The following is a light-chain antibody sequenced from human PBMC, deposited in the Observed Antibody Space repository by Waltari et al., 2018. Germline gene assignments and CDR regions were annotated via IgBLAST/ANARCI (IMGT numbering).Light chain of an antibody. CDR3: GTWDSSLSAVV. V-gene: IGLV1-51*01. J-gene: IGLJ2*01. CDR2: DNN. Sequence: QSVLTQPPSVSAAPGQKVTIYCSGSSSNMGNNYVSWYQPLPGTAPKLLIYDNNKRPSGIPDRFSGSKSGTSATLGITGLQTGDEADYYCGTWDSSLSAVVFGGGTKLTVL. CDR1: SSNMGNNY.